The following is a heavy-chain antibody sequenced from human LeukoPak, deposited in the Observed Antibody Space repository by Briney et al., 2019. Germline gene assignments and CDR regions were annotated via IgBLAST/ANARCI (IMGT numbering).Heavy chain of an antibody. V-gene: IGHV4-39*07. D-gene: IGHD6-6*01. J-gene: IGHJ3*02. Sequence: SETLSLTCTVSGGSISSSNYYWGWIRQPPGKGLEWIGSIYYSGSTYYNPSLKSRVTISVDKSKNQFSLKLSSVTAADTAVYYCARAIAARPGNAFDIWGQGTMVTVSS. CDR1: GGSISSSNYY. CDR3: ARAIAARPGNAFDI. CDR2: IYYSGST.